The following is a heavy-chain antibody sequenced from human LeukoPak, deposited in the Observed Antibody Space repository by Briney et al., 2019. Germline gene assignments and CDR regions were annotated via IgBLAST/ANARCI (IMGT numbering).Heavy chain of an antibody. CDR2: INHSGST. Sequence: SETLSLTCAVYGESFSGYYWSWIRQPPGKGLEWIGEINHSGSTNYNPSLKSRVTISVDTSKNQFSLKLSSVTAADTAVYYCARGQTCSSTSCYLLYYYYYYMDVWGKGTTVTVSS. CDR1: GESFSGYY. D-gene: IGHD2-2*01. V-gene: IGHV4-34*01. CDR3: ARGQTCSSTSCYLLYYYYYYMDV. J-gene: IGHJ6*03.